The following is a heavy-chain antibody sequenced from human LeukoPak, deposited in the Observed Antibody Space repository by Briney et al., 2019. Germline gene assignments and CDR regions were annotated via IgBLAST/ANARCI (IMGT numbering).Heavy chain of an antibody. V-gene: IGHV6-1*01. CDR2: TYYGSKLYS. CDR3: ARGKSKRLDV. Sequence: SQTLSLTCAISGDSFSSNSGTWNWIRQSPSRGLEWLGRTYYGSKLYSDYAVSVKSLITITPDTSKNLFSLQLNSATPEDTAVYYCARGKSKRLDVWGQGTTVTVSS. D-gene: IGHD5/OR15-5a*01. CDR1: GDSFSSNSGT. J-gene: IGHJ6*02.